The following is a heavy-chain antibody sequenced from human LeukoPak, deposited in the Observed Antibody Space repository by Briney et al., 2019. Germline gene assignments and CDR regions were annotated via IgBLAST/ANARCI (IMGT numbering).Heavy chain of an antibody. Sequence: SETLSLTCAVYGGSFSGYYWSWIRQPPGKGLEWIGEINHSGSTNYNPSLKSRVTISVDTSKNQFSLKLSSVTAADTAVYYCASSSHFKNWFDPWGQGTLVTVSS. CDR2: INHSGST. CDR1: GGSFSGYY. V-gene: IGHV4-34*01. D-gene: IGHD6-13*01. CDR3: ASSSHFKNWFDP. J-gene: IGHJ5*02.